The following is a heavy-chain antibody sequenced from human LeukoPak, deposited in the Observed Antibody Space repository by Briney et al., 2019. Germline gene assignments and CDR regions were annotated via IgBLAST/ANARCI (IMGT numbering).Heavy chain of an antibody. CDR3: ARGARGYSYG. Sequence: KSSETLSLTCTVSGGSISSSSYYWGWIRQPPGKGLEWIGYIFYSGNTNYNPTLKSRVTISLDTSKNQFSLRLSSVTAADTAMYYCARGARGYSYGWGQGTLVTVSS. CDR2: IFYSGNT. D-gene: IGHD5-18*01. J-gene: IGHJ4*02. V-gene: IGHV4-61*05. CDR1: GGSISSSSYY.